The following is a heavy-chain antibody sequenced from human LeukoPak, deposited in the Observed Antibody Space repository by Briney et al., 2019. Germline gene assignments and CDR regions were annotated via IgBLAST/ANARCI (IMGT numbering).Heavy chain of an antibody. CDR1: GYTFTSYD. V-gene: IGHV1-8*01. CDR2: MNPNSGNT. Sequence: ASVKVSCKASGYTFTSYDINWVRQATGQGHEWMRWMNPNSGNTGYAQKFQGRVTMTRNTSISTAYMELSSLRSEDTAVYYCARKEGLLWFGELLDWFDPWGQGTLVTVSS. J-gene: IGHJ5*02. CDR3: ARKEGLLWFGELLDWFDP. D-gene: IGHD3-10*01.